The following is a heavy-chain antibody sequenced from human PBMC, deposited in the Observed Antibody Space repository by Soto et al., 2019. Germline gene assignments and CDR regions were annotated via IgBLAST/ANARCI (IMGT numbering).Heavy chain of an antibody. J-gene: IGHJ4*02. D-gene: IGHD2-21*02. CDR1: GESISSSSYY. CDR2: IYYSGRT. CDR3: ARQRTTVVTQAYFDH. Sequence: SETLSLTCIVSGESISSSSYYWGWIRQPPGNGLEWIGSIYYSGRTYYNPSFKSRVTISIDTSKNQFSLKLSSVTATDTAVYYWARQRTTVVTQAYFDHWGQGALVTVSS. V-gene: IGHV4-39*01.